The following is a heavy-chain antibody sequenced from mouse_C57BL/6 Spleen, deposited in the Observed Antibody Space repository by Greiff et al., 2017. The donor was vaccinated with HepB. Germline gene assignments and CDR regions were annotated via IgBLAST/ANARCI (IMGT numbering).Heavy chain of an antibody. CDR3: ACYDYGGVYYAMDY. V-gene: IGHV1-76*01. CDR2: IYPGSGNT. Sequence: VQLQQSGAELVRPEASVKLSCKASGYTFTDYYINWVKQRPGQGLEWIARIYPGSGNTYYNEKFKGKATLTAEKSSSTAYMQLSSLTSEDSAVYFCACYDYGGVYYAMDYWGQGTSVTVSS. J-gene: IGHJ4*01. D-gene: IGHD2-4*01. CDR1: GYTFTDYY.